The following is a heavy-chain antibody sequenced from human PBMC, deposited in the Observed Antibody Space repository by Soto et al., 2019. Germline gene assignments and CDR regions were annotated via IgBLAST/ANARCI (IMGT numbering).Heavy chain of an antibody. CDR2: IYHSGST. CDR3: ARAYYDLWSGDYYYYIDV. J-gene: IGHJ6*03. CDR1: GGSISGHY. V-gene: IGHV4-59*11. D-gene: IGHD3-3*01. Sequence: SETLSLTCTVSGGSISGHYWSWIRQPPGKGLEWIGYIYHSGSTNYNPSLKSRVTISVDTSESQFSLKLSSVTAADTAVYYCARAYYDLWSGDYYYYIDVWGKGTTVTVSS.